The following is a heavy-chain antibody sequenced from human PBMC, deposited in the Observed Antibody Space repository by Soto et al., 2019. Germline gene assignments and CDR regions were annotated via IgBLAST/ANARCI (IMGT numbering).Heavy chain of an antibody. D-gene: IGHD2-15*01. CDR1: GFTFDDYA. V-gene: IGHV3-9*01. J-gene: IGHJ4*02. CDR2: ISWNSNII. CDR3: VKGGRDGFCSGGRCYFDY. Sequence: EVQLVESGGGLVQPGRSLRLSCAASGFTFDDYAMHWVRRVPGKGLEWVSSISWNSNIIGYADSVKGRFTISRDNAKNYLYLQMNSLRSEDTALYYCVKGGRDGFCSGGRCYFDYWGQGTLVTVYS.